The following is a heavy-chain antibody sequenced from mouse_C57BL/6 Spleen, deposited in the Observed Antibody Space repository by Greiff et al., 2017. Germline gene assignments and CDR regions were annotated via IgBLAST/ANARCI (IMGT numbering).Heavy chain of an antibody. J-gene: IGHJ2*01. Sequence: VQLKESGPELVKPGASVKISCKASGYAFSSSWMNWVKQRPGKGLEWIGRIYPGDGDTNYNGKFKGKATLTADKSSSTAYMQLSSLTSEDSAVYFCARGGTGFDYWGQGTTLTVSS. CDR2: IYPGDGDT. CDR3: ARGGTGFDY. D-gene: IGHD3-3*01. CDR1: GYAFSSSW. V-gene: IGHV1-82*01.